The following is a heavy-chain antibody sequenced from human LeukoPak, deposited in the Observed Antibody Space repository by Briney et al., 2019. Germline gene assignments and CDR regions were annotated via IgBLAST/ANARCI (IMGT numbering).Heavy chain of an antibody. CDR3: ARHGRYCSSTSCYTY. J-gene: IGHJ4*02. D-gene: IGHD2-2*02. CDR1: GFTFSSYS. Sequence: GGSLRLSCAASGFTFSSYSMNWVRQAPGKGLEWVSYISSSSSTIYYADSVKGRFTISRDNAKNSLYLQMNSLRAEDTAVYYCARHGRYCSSTSCYTYWGQGTLVTVS. CDR2: ISSSSSTI. V-gene: IGHV3-48*01.